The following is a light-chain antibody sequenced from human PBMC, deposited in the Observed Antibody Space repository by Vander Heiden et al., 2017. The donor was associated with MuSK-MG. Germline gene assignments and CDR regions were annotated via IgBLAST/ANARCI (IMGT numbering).Light chain of an antibody. J-gene: IGKJ4*01. CDR1: QDINTY. Sequence: DIQMTRSLSSLSACVGDRVTITCQASQDINTYFNCYHQKPGKAPKLLIFYASNLERGVPSRFRGCGSLTDFTLSISRLQPKAIATYYCQQDRTPPLTFGGGTKVEIK. V-gene: IGKV1-33*01. CDR3: QQDRTPPLT. CDR2: YAS.